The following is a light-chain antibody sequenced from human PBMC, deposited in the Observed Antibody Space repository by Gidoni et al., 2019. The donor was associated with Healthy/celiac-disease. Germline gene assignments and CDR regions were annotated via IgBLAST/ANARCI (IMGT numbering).Light chain of an antibody. CDR2: AAS. V-gene: IGKV1-39*01. Sequence: DMQMPQSTSSLSASVGDRVTITCRASQSISSYLNWYQQKPGKAPKLLIYAASSLQSGVPSRFSGSGSGTDFTLTISSLQPEDFATYYCQQSYSNPVTFGQGTRLEIK. CDR3: QQSYSNPVT. J-gene: IGKJ5*01. CDR1: QSISSY.